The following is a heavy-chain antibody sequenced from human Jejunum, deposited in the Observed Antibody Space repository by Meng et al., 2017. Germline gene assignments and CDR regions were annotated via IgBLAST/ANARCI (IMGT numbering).Heavy chain of an antibody. Sequence: GESLKISCAASGFSFSSYEMNWVRQAPGKGLEWVSYISSTTGIAYYAESVKGRFTISRDNAKNSLSLQMNSLRAEDSAIYYCARDLQYQLRGFDSWGQGTLVT. CDR2: ISSTTGIA. CDR3: ARDLQYQLRGFDS. D-gene: IGHD2-2*01. J-gene: IGHJ4*02. V-gene: IGHV3-48*03. CDR1: GFSFSSYE.